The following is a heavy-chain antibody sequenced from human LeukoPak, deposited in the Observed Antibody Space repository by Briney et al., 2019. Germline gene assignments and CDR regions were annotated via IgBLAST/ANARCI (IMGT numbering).Heavy chain of an antibody. D-gene: IGHD5-18*01. CDR1: GGSISSYY. Sequence: PSETLSLTCTVSGGSISSYYWSWIRQPAGKGLEWIGRIYTSGSTNYNPSLKSRVTMSVDTSKNQSSLKLSSVTAADTAVYYCARVEDAESGYSYGRFDYWGQGTLVTVSS. CDR2: IYTSGST. CDR3: ARVEDAESGYSYGRFDY. V-gene: IGHV4-4*07. J-gene: IGHJ4*02.